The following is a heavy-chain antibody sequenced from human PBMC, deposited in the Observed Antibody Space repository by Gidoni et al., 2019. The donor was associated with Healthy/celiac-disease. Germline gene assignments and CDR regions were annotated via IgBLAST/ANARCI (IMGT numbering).Heavy chain of an antibody. CDR2: IIPIFGTA. D-gene: IGHD1-1*01. CDR1: GDTFRSYA. Sequence: QVQLVQSGAEVKKPGSSAKVSCKASGDTFRSYAISWGRQAPGQGLEWMGGIIPIFGTANYAQKFQGRVTITADESTSTAYMELSSLRSEDTGVYYCARGWATGTTVETHNDAFDIWGQGTMVTVSS. V-gene: IGHV1-69*01. J-gene: IGHJ3*02. CDR3: ARGWATGTTVETHNDAFDI.